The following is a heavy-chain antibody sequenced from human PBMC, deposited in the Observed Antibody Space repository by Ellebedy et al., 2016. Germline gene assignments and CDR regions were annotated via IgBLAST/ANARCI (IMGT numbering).Heavy chain of an antibody. Sequence: GESLKISCAASGFTFSSYWMSWVRQAPGKGLEWVANIKQDGSEKYYVGSVKGRFTISRDNAKNSLYLQMNSLRAEDTAVYYCARLGISGQLNSPFDYWGQGTLVTVSS. CDR2: IKQDGSEK. J-gene: IGHJ4*02. V-gene: IGHV3-7*01. CDR3: ARLGISGQLNSPFDY. D-gene: IGHD4-23*01. CDR1: GFTFSSYW.